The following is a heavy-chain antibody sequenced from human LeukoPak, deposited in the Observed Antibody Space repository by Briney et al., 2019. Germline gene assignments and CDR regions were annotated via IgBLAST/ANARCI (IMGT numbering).Heavy chain of an antibody. CDR2: IYSGGST. CDR3: ARDRWDILTGYYIDY. Sequence: SGFTVXSNYMXWVRQAPGKGLEWVSVIYSGGSTYYADSVKGRFTISRDNSKNTLYLQMNSLRAEDTAVYYCARDRWDILTGYYIDYWGQGTLVTVPS. V-gene: IGHV3-53*01. CDR1: GFTVXSNY. D-gene: IGHD3-9*01. J-gene: IGHJ4*02.